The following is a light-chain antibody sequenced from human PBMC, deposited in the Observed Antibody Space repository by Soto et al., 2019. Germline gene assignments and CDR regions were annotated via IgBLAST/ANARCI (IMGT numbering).Light chain of an antibody. CDR2: DAS. CDR1: QSVSSN. V-gene: IGKV3-15*01. J-gene: IGKJ5*01. CDR3: QQYNNWPPT. Sequence: EIVLTQSPVTLSLSPGERATLSCMASQSVSSNYLAWYHQKPGQAPKLLIFDASTRATGVPARFSGSGSGTEFTLTVSSLQSEDIAVYFCQQYNNWPPTFGQGTRLEIK.